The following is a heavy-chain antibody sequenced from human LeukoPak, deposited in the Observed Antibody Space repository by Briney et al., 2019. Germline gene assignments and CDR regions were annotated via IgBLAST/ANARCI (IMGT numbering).Heavy chain of an antibody. CDR2: ISYDGSNK. CDR1: GFTFSSYG. CDR3: AKDVAVADLDPSAFDI. V-gene: IGHV3-30*18. J-gene: IGHJ3*02. Sequence: GSLRLSCAASGFTFSSYGMHWVRQAPGKGLGWVAVISYDGSNKYYADSVKGRFTISRDNSKNTLYLQMNSLRAEDTAVYYCAKDVAVADLDPSAFDIWGQGTMVTVSS. D-gene: IGHD6-19*01.